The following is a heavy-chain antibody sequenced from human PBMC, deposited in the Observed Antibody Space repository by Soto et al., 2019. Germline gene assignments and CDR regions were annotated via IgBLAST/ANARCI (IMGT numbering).Heavy chain of an antibody. V-gene: IGHV3-48*01. D-gene: IGHD2-15*01. J-gene: IGHJ4*02. CDR1: GFTFSSYS. CDR2: ISSSSRTI. Sequence: EVQLVESGGGLVQPGGSLRLSCAASGFTFSSYSMNWARQAPGTGLEWISYISSSSRTIYYPDSVKGRFTISRDNAKNSLSLQMNSLRAEDTAVYYCARDKGRSPLDYWGQGTLVTVSS. CDR3: ARDKGRSPLDY.